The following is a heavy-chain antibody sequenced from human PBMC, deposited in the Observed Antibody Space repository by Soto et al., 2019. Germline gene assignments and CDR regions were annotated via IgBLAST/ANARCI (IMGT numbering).Heavy chain of an antibody. J-gene: IGHJ4*02. Sequence: EVQLLESGGGLVQPGGSLRLSCAASGFTFSSDAMSWVRQAPGKGLEWVSAISGSGGSTYYADSVKGRFTISRDNSKNTLYLQMNILRAEDTAVYYCAKDEQHAAAGAGRIGYWGQGTLVTVSS. CDR1: GFTFSSDA. V-gene: IGHV3-23*01. CDR2: ISGSGGST. D-gene: IGHD6-13*01. CDR3: AKDEQHAAAGAGRIGY.